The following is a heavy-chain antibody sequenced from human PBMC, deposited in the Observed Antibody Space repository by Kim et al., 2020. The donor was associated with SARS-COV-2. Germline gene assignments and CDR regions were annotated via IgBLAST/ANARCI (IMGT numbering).Heavy chain of an antibody. CDR2: TGNP. J-gene: IGHJ4*02. Sequence: TGNPTYAQGFTGRFVFSLDTSVSPAYLQISSLKAEDTAVYYCARALRFGYWGQGTLVTVSS. V-gene: IGHV7-4-1*02. CDR3: ARALRFGY.